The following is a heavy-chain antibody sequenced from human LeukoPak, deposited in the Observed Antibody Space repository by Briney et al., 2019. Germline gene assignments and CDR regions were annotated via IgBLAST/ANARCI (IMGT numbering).Heavy chain of an antibody. D-gene: IGHD3-3*01. J-gene: IGHJ4*02. V-gene: IGHV3-7*01. CDR3: ATDRGWRTSGYYLYYFEY. CDR1: GFIFTNYF. Sequence: GSLRLSCAASGFIFTNYFMSWVRQAPGKGLEWVASIKHDGSEKYYVDSVRGRFTISRDNTMNSLYLQMSSLRAEDTAVYYCATDRGWRTSGYYLYYFEYWGQGTLVTYSS. CDR2: IKHDGSEK.